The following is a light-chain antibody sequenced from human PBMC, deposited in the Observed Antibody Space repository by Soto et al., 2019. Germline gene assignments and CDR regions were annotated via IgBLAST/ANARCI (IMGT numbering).Light chain of an antibody. J-gene: IGLJ1*01. CDR1: FSNIGDNA. V-gene: IGLV1-44*01. Sequence: QSVLTQPPSLSATPGQRVNISCSGSFSNIGDNAVNWYQQLPGAAPKHLIYLNDQRPSGVPDRFSGSKSGTSAFLAISGLQSEDEADYDCAAWDDSLNALFGTGTKLTVL. CDR3: AAWDDSLNAL. CDR2: LND.